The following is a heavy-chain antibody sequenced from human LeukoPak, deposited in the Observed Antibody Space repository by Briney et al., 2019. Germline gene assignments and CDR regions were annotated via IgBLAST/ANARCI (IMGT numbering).Heavy chain of an antibody. CDR3: ARGSRYSSSWYTHRPGRFDP. CDR2: TYYRSKWYN. D-gene: IGHD6-13*01. V-gene: IGHV6-1*01. J-gene: IGHJ5*02. CDR1: GDSVSSNSAA. Sequence: SQTLSLTCAISGDSVSSNSAAWNWIRQSPSRGLEWLGRTYYRSKWYNDYAVSVKSRITINPDASKNQFSLKLSSVTAADTAVYYCARGSRYSSSWYTHRPGRFDPWGQGTLVTVSS.